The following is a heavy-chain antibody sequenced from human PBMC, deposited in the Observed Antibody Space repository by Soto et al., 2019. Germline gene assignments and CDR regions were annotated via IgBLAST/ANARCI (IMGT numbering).Heavy chain of an antibody. Sequence: QVQLVQSGAEVKQSGASLKVSCKASGYDFTAYDINWVRQASGQGLEWMGWMNPINGAAGSARRFQGRASMTRNTATGTAYLELTSLRSDDTAVYYCGRGPSPRAPAGGTPYYYAMDVWGQGTTVTVSS. J-gene: IGHJ6*02. V-gene: IGHV1-8*02. D-gene: IGHD6-13*01. CDR2: MNPINGAA. CDR3: GRGPSPRAPAGGTPYYYAMDV. CDR1: GYDFTAYD.